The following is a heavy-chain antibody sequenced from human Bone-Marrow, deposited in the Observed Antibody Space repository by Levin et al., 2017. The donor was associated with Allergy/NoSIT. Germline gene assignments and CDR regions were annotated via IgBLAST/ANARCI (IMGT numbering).Heavy chain of an antibody. CDR2: IYYSGST. V-gene: IGHV4-59*01. CDR1: GGSISGYY. D-gene: IGHD4-17*01. J-gene: IGHJ4*02. Sequence: SETLSLTCTVSGGSISGYYWSWIRQPPGKALEWIGYIYYSGSTNYNPSFNSRVTMSLDTSKNQFSLRVRSITAADTAVYYCATLYGPTKGDYWGQGTLVTVSS. CDR3: ATLYGPTKGDY.